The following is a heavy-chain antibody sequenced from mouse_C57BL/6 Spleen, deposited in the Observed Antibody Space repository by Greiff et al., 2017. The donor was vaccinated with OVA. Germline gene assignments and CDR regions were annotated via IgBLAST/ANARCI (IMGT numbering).Heavy chain of an antibody. D-gene: IGHD1-1*01. Sequence: EVQLVESGGGLVQPGGSLKLSCAASGFTFSDYGMAWVRQAPRKGPEWVAFISNLAYSIYYADTVTGRFTISRENAKNTLYLEMSSLRSEDTAMYYCAREGYYGSSGGFAYWGQGTLVTVSA. J-gene: IGHJ3*01. V-gene: IGHV5-15*01. CDR3: AREGYYGSSGGFAY. CDR1: GFTFSDYG. CDR2: ISNLAYSI.